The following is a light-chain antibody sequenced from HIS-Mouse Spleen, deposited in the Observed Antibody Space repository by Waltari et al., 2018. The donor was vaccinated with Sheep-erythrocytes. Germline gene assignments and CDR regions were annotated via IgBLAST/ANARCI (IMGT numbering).Light chain of an antibody. J-gene: IGLJ3*02. CDR1: RSDVGCYTY. V-gene: IGLV2-8*01. CDR3: SSYAGSNNWV. CDR2: EVS. Sequence: QSALTQPPSASGSPGQSVTISCTGTRSDVGCYTYVSWYQQHPGKAPKLMIYEVSKRPSGVPDRFSGSKSGNTASLTVSGLQAEDEADYYCSSYAGSNNWVFGGGTKLTVL.